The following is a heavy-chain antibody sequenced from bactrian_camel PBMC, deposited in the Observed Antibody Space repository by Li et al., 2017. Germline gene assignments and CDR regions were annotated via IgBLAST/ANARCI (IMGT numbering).Heavy chain of an antibody. CDR3: VPGSNYRVGK. V-gene: IGHV3S42*01. CDR2: VYSTHRA. J-gene: IGHJ4*01. D-gene: IGHD2*01. CDR1: GFTFSSFT. Sequence: VQLVESGGDLVQPGGSLRLSCVASGFTFSSFTMSWVRQAPGKRFEWLAAVYSTHRAVYADSAKGRFTISRDNAKNTLFLQLNRLETEDTAIYYCVPGSNYRVGKRGQGTQVTVS.